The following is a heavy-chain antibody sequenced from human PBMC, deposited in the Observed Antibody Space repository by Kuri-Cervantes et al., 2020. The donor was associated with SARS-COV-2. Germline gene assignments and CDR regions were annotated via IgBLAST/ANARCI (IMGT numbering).Heavy chain of an antibody. V-gene: IGHV3-30*07. J-gene: IGHJ4*02. CDR3: AKGRTVTTHPFDY. Sequence: GESLKISCAASEFTFSSYTMHWVRQAPGKGLEWVAVISYDGSNKYYADSVKGRFTISRDNSKNTLYLQMNSLRAEDTAVYYCAKGRTVTTHPFDYWGQGTRVTCYS. CDR2: ISYDGSNK. D-gene: IGHD4-17*01. CDR1: EFTFSSYT.